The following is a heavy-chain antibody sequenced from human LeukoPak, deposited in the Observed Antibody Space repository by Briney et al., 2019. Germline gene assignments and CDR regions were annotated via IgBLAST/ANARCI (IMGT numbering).Heavy chain of an antibody. Sequence: GESLKISCKGSGYGFPSYWIGWVRQMPGKGLERMGIIYPGDSDTRYSPSFQGQVTISADKSISTAYLQWSSLKASDTAMYYCARHGVRSYPEDIVVVPAAISPSAGGIDYWGQGTLVTVSS. V-gene: IGHV5-51*01. CDR1: GYGFPSYW. D-gene: IGHD2-2*01. CDR3: ARHGVRSYPEDIVVVPAAISPSAGGIDY. CDR2: IYPGDSDT. J-gene: IGHJ4*02.